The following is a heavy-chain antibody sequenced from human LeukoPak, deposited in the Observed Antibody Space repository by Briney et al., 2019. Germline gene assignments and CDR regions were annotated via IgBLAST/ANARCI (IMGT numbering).Heavy chain of an antibody. Sequence: GRSLRLSCAASGFTFSSYGTHWVRQAPGKGLEWVAVIWYDGSNKYYADSVKGRFTISRDNSKNTLYLQMNSLRAEDTAVYYCARGPLRYFVGGVDYWGQGTLVTVSS. V-gene: IGHV3-33*01. CDR1: GFTFSSYG. CDR3: ARGPLRYFVGGVDY. J-gene: IGHJ4*02. D-gene: IGHD3-9*01. CDR2: IWYDGSNK.